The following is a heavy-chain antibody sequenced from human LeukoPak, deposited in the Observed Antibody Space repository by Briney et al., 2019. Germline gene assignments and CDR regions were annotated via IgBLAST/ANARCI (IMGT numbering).Heavy chain of an antibody. CDR2: IYHTGNT. D-gene: IGHD3-10*02. V-gene: IGHV4-30-2*01. CDR1: GGSISSGGYS. J-gene: IGHJ5*02. CDR3: ARGFFVRENPGSWFDP. Sequence: PSETLSLTCAVSGGSISSGGYSWNWIRQPPGKGLEWIGYIYHTGNTFYNPSLKSRVTISVDRSKNQFSLGLTSVTAAGTAVYYCARGFFVRENPGSWFDPWGQGTLVTVSP.